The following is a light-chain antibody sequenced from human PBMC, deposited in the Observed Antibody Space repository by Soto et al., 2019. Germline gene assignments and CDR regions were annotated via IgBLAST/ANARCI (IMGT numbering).Light chain of an antibody. CDR3: QKYDNLRMYT. CDR2: DAS. J-gene: IGKJ2*01. CDR1: QDISNY. Sequence: DIQMTQSPSSLSASVGDRVTITCQASQDISNYLNWYQQKPGKAPKLLIYDASNLETGVPSRFSGSGSGTDFTFTISSLQPEDIATYYCQKYDNLRMYTFGQGTKLQIK. V-gene: IGKV1-33*01.